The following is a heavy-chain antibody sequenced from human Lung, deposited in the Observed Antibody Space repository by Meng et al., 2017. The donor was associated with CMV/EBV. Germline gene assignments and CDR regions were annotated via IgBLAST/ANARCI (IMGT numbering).Heavy chain of an antibody. CDR1: EFTFSNFA. J-gene: IGHJ6*02. D-gene: IGHD2/OR15-2a*01. Sequence: GGSXRLXXAASEFTFSNFAMSWVRLAPGRGLAWVSAITASGGSTYYADSVKGRFTVSRDNFKNTLYLQMNSLRVEDTAVYYCARGQVQCSTINCHDYRFSGMDVWGQGTTVXVSS. CDR3: ARGQVQCSTINCHDYRFSGMDV. CDR2: ITASGGST. V-gene: IGHV3-23*01.